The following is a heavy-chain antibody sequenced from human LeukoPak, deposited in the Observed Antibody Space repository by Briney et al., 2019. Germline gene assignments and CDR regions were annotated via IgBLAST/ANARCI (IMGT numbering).Heavy chain of an antibody. V-gene: IGHV4-39*01. J-gene: IGHJ4*02. CDR3: ARLLYSGWGPSRGPYYLDY. Sequence: SETLSLTCTVSGGSISSSSYYWGWIRQPPGKGLEWIGSIYYSGSTYYNPSLKSRVTISVDTSKNQFSLKLSSVTAADTAVYYCARLLYSGWGPSRGPYYLDYWGQGTLFTVSS. CDR1: GGSISSSSYY. D-gene: IGHD6-19*01. CDR2: IYYSGST.